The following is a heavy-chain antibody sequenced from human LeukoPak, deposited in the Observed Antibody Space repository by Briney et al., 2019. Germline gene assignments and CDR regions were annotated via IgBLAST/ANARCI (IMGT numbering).Heavy chain of an antibody. CDR2: TSGSGGST. J-gene: IGHJ4*02. D-gene: IGHD6-19*01. V-gene: IGHV3-23*01. Sequence: GGSLRLSCAASGFTFSSYAMSWVRQAPGKGLEWVSATSGSGGSTYYADSVKGRFTISRHNSKNTLYLQMSSLRAEDTAVYYCAKDLGIAVAGADYWGQGTLVTVSS. CDR3: AKDLGIAVAGADY. CDR1: GFTFSSYA.